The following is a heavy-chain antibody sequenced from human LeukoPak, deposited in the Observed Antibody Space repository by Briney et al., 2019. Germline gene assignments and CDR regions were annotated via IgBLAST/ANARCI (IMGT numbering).Heavy chain of an antibody. CDR3: AKDRCSNGIGCYYYYMDV. Sequence: PGGSLRLSCAAFGFTFSSYGMHWVGQAPGKGLEWVAFIRYDGSNKYYADSVKGRFTISRDNSKNTLYLQMNSLRAEDTAVYYCAKDRCSNGIGCYYYYMDVWGKGTTVTISS. D-gene: IGHD2-8*01. CDR1: GFTFSSYG. V-gene: IGHV3-30*02. J-gene: IGHJ6*03. CDR2: IRYDGSNK.